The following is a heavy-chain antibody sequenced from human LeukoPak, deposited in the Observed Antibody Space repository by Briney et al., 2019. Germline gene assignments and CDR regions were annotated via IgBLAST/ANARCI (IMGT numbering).Heavy chain of an antibody. Sequence: GESLKISCKGSGYSFTSYWIAWARQMPGKGLEWMGIIYPRDSETRYSPSFQGQVTISADKSISTAYLQWSSLKASDTAMYYCARLNDFWSGYLKYYFDYWGLGTLVTVSS. J-gene: IGHJ4*02. D-gene: IGHD3-3*01. V-gene: IGHV5-51*01. CDR2: IYPRDSET. CDR3: ARLNDFWSGYLKYYFDY. CDR1: GYSFTSYW.